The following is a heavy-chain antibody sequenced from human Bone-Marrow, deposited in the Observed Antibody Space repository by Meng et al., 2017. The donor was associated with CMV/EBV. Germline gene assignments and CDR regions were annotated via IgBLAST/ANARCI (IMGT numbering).Heavy chain of an antibody. D-gene: IGHD5-18*01. V-gene: IGHV2-5*01. Sequence: SGPTLVKPTQTLTLTCTFSGFSLSTSGVGVGWIRQPPGKALEWLALIYWNDDKRYSPSLKSRLTITKDTSKNQVVLTMTNMDPVDTATYYCAHMNWVDTAMSIDDWGPGKLVNVSS. CDR3: AHMNWVDTAMSIDD. CDR2: IYWNDDK. J-gene: IGHJ4*02. CDR1: GFSLSTSGVG.